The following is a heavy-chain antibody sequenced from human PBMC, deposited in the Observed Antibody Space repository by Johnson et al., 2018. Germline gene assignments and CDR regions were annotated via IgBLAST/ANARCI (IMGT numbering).Heavy chain of an antibody. CDR3: INPGDNCRGDCLQH. CDR1: GFAFSDAR. V-gene: IGHV3-15*04. CDR2: IGSKMDGGTT. Sequence: EVQLVESGGGLVKPGGSLRLSCAASGFAFSDARMSWVRQAPGRGLEWVGRIGSKMDGGTTDLAAPVKEGLIVTRDDSKNTGYLQMNSLKIEDTGVYYCINPGDNCRGDCLQHGGQGALVTVSS. J-gene: IGHJ1*01. D-gene: IGHD2-21*02.